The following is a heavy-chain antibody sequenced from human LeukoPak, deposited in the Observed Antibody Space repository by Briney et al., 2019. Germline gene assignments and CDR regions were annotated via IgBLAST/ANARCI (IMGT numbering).Heavy chain of an antibody. CDR3: AKDRGSGWYSDY. Sequence: GGSLRLSCAASGFTFSSYGMHWVRQAPGKGLEWVAFIRYDGSNKYYAESVKGRFTISRDNSKNTLYLQMNSLRAEDTAVYYCAKDRGSGWYSDYWGQGTLVTVSS. J-gene: IGHJ4*02. D-gene: IGHD6-19*01. CDR2: IRYDGSNK. CDR1: GFTFSSYG. V-gene: IGHV3-30*02.